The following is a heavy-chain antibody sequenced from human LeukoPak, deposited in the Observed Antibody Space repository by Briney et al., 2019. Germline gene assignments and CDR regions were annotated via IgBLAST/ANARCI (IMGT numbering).Heavy chain of an antibody. CDR2: IRYDGSNK. CDR1: GCTFSSYG. D-gene: IGHD3-22*01. Sequence: GGSLRLSCAASGCTFSSYGMHWVRQAPGKGLEWVAFIRYDGSNKYYADSVKGRFTISRDNSKNTLYLQMNSLRAEDTAVYYCAKDGLTYYYDSSGYPTYFDYWGQGTLVTVSS. J-gene: IGHJ4*02. CDR3: AKDGLTYYYDSSGYPTYFDY. V-gene: IGHV3-30*02.